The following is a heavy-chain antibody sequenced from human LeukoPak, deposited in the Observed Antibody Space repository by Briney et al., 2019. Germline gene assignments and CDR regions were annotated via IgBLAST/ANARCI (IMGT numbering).Heavy chain of an antibody. V-gene: IGHV1-18*01. D-gene: IGHD3-10*01. CDR2: ISAYNGNT. CDR3: ARVELLSGLGYYYGSGSYYNSNWFDP. CDR1: GYTFTSYG. Sequence: ASVKVSCKASGYTFTSYGISWVRQAPGQGLEWMGWISAYNGNTNYAQKLQGRVTMTTDTSTSTAYMELRSLRSDDTAVYYCARVELLSGLGYYYGSGSYYNSNWFDPWGPGTLVTVSS. J-gene: IGHJ5*02.